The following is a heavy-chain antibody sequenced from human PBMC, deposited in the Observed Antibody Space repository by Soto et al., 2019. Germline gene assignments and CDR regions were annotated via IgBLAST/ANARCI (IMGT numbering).Heavy chain of an antibody. D-gene: IGHD6-13*01. CDR2: ISGSGGTT. V-gene: IGHV3-23*01. CDR3: AKNGRAAAMYNWFDP. Sequence: EVQLLDSGGGLVQPGGSLRLSCTGSGFTFSSYAMNWVRQAPGKGLECVSTISGSGGTTYYADSVKGRFTISRDNSKNTLYLQISSLRAEDTAVYYCAKNGRAAAMYNWFDPWGQGTLVTVSS. J-gene: IGHJ5*02. CDR1: GFTFSSYA.